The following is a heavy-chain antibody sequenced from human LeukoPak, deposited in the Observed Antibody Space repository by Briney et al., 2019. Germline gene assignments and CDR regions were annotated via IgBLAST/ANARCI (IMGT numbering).Heavy chain of an antibody. J-gene: IGHJ4*02. CDR2: ISDSGSTI. V-gene: IGHV3-48*01. CDR1: GFSFSSYN. Sequence: GGSLRLSCAASGFSFSSYNMNWVRQAPGKGLEWVSDISDSGSTIYYADSVKGRFTISRDNSKNTLYLQMNSLRAEDTAVYYCRLLLPFDYWGQGTLVTVSS. D-gene: IGHD3-10*01. CDR3: RLLLPFDY.